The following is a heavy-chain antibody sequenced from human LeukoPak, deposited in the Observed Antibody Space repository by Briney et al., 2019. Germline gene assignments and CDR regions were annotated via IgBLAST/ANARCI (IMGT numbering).Heavy chain of an antibody. Sequence: GGSLRLSCVVSGFTVSGNYMSWVSPAPGKRLEWVSLIYSGGTTYYADSVKGRFTISRDNSKNTLYLQMNSLRAEDTAVYYCARRAGGYSHPYDYWGQGILVTVSS. D-gene: IGHD4-23*01. CDR2: IYSGGTT. V-gene: IGHV3-53*01. J-gene: IGHJ4*02. CDR1: GFTVSGNY. CDR3: ARRAGGYSHPYDY.